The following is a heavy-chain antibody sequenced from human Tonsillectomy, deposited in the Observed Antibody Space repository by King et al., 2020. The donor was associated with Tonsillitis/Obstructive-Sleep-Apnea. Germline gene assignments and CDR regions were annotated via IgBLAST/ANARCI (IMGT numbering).Heavy chain of an antibody. CDR3: ARHRYYYDSSGYSFDY. V-gene: IGHV4-39*01. D-gene: IGHD3-22*01. Sequence: QLQESGPGLVKPSETQSLTCTVSGGSISSSSYYWGWIRQPPGKGLEWIGNIYYIGSTYYNPSLKSRVTISVDTSKNQFSLKLSSVTAADTAVYYCARHRYYYDSSGYSFDYWGQGTLVTVSS. CDR2: IYYIGST. CDR1: GGSISSSSYY. J-gene: IGHJ4*02.